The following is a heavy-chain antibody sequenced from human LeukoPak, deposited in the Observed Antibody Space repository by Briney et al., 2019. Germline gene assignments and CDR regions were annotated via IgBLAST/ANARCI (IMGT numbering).Heavy chain of an antibody. CDR2: IYHSGST. Sequence: SSQTLSLTCTVSGGSISSGGYYWSWIRQPPGKGLEWVGYIYHSGSTYYNPSLKSRVTISVDRSKNQFSLKLSSVTAADTAVYYCARGTHRGGGAFDIWGQGTMVTVSS. V-gene: IGHV4-30-2*01. CDR1: GGSISSGGYY. D-gene: IGHD2-15*01. CDR3: ARGTHRGGGAFDI. J-gene: IGHJ3*02.